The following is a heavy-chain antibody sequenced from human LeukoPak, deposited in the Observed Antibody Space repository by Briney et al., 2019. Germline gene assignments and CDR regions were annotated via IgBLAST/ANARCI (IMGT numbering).Heavy chain of an antibody. D-gene: IGHD3-10*02. CDR1: GFTFNDYG. CDR2: ISYDGSDK. Sequence: GGSLRLSCAASGFTFNDYGMHWVRQAPGKGLEWVAVISYDGSDKFYGDSVKGRFTISRDNSKSTLNLQMNSLRVEDTAVYYCAKVAATLFGFFDHWGQGALVTVSS. CDR3: AKVAATLFGFFDH. J-gene: IGHJ4*02. V-gene: IGHV3-30*18.